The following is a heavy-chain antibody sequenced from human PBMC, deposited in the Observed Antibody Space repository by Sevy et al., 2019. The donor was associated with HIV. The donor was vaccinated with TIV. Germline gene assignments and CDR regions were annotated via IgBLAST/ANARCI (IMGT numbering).Heavy chain of an antibody. V-gene: IGHV5-51*01. Sequence: GESLKISCKGSGYSFTSYWIGWVRQMPGKGLEWMGIIYPGDSDTRYSPSFQGQVTSSADKSISTAYLQWSSLKASDTAMYYGARRETTVTTSSLYGMDVWGQGTTVTVSS. D-gene: IGHD4-17*01. CDR1: GYSFTSYW. CDR2: IYPGDSDT. J-gene: IGHJ6*02. CDR3: ARRETTVTTSSLYGMDV.